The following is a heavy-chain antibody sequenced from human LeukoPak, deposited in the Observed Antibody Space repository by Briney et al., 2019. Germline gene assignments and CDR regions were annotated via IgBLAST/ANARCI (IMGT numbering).Heavy chain of an antibody. CDR1: GFTLSSYA. V-gene: IGHV3-23*01. J-gene: IGHJ4*02. CDR3: TKQSAGSAAWYSLHYDF. CDR2: VDGGGGGT. D-gene: IGHD6-13*01. Sequence: GGSLRLSCAASGFTLSSYAMTWVRQAPGRGLEWVSSVDGGGGGTYYADSVKGRFTISRDNSKDTLYLQMNGLRAEDTAVYFCTKQSAGSAAWYSLHYDFWGQGTLVTVSS.